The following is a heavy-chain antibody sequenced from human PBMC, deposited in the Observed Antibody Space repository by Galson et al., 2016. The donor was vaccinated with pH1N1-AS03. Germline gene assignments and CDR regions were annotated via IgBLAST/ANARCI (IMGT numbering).Heavy chain of an antibody. Sequence: SLRLSCAASGFTFTNYWMSWVRQAPGKGPEWVANINQDGAKHYYADSVKGRFTISKDNAQTSLYLQMNSLSAADTAVYYCADVGATILWGQGTLVTVSS. CDR1: GFTFTNYW. CDR3: ADVGATIL. V-gene: IGHV3-7*01. J-gene: IGHJ1*01. CDR2: INQDGAKH. D-gene: IGHD1-26*01.